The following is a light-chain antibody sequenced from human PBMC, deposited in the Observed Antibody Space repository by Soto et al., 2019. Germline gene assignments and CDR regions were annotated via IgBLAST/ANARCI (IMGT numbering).Light chain of an antibody. J-gene: IGKJ4*01. V-gene: IGKV3-15*01. Sequence: EIVMTQSPATLSVSPGERATLSCRASQGIGSTLAWYQQKPGQTPRLLIYGASTRATGVPARFSGSGSGTEFTLNINRLQSEDSAVYYCQRYNNWPLTFGGGTKVEIK. CDR3: QRYNNWPLT. CDR1: QGIGST. CDR2: GAS.